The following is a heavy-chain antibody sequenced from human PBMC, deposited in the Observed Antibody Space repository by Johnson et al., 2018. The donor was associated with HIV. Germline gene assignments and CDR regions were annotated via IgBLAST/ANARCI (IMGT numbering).Heavy chain of an antibody. D-gene: IGHD3-16*01. CDR2: ISYDGSNK. V-gene: IGHV3-30*18. J-gene: IGHJ3*01. CDR1: GFTFSSYD. Sequence: QVQLVESGGGVVQPGRSLRLSCAASGFTFSSYDMHWVRQAPGKGLEWVAVISYDGSNKYYADSVKGRFTVSRDNSKNTLYLQMNSLRGEDTAMYYCAKDGGRWSYSFDVWGQGTMVSVSS. CDR3: AKDGGRWSYSFDV.